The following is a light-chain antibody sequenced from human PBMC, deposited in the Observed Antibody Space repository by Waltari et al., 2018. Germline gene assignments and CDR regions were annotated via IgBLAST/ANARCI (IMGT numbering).Light chain of an antibody. V-gene: IGLV2-14*03. CDR3: SSYTSRSTWV. Sequence: QSAPTQPASVSGSPGQSITISCPGTSSDVGGYNYVPWYQQHPGKAPKLMIYDVTNRPSGVSNRFSGSKSGNTASLTISGLQAEDEADYYCSSYTSRSTWVFGGGTKLTVL. CDR2: DVT. J-gene: IGLJ2*01. CDR1: SSDVGGYNY.